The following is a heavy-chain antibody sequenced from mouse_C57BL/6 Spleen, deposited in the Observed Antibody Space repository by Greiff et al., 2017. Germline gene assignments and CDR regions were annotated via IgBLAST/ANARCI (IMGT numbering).Heavy chain of an antibody. Sequence: EVQLQQSGPELVKPGASVKISCKASGYSFTDYNMNWVKQSTGKGLEWIGEINPNYGTTSYNPKFKGKATLTVDQSSSTASMQLNSRTSEDSAVDDDARAGDSSYGYFDYWGQGTTLTVSS. D-gene: IGHD1-1*01. J-gene: IGHJ2*01. CDR3: ARAGDSSYGYFDY. CDR1: GYSFTDYN. CDR2: INPNYGTT. V-gene: IGHV1-39*01.